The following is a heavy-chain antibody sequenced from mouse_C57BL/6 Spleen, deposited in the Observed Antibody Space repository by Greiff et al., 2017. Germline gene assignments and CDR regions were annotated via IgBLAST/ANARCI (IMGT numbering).Heavy chain of an antibody. CDR2: LYPSDSET. CDR1: GYTFTSYW. V-gene: IGHV1-61*01. J-gene: IGHJ3*01. D-gene: IGHD2-3*01. Sequence: QVQLQQPGAELVRPGSSVKLSCKASGYTFTSYWMDWVKQRPGQGLEWIGNLYPSDSETHYNQKFKDKATLTVDKSSSTAYMQLSSLTSEDAAVYYCARGGYYDGYYGAWFAYWGQGTLVTVSA. CDR3: ARGGYYDGYYGAWFAY.